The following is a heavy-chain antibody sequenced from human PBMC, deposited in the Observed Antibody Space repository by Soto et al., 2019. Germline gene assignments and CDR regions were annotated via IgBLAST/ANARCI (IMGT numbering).Heavy chain of an antibody. Sequence: GASLKVSCKASGYTFTSYGISWVRQAPGQGLEWMGWISAYNGNTNYAQKLQGRVTMTTDTSTSTAYMELRSLRSDDTAVYYCARFDSSGWLGRYYYYGMDVWGQGTTVTVS. J-gene: IGHJ6*02. CDR1: GYTFTSYG. V-gene: IGHV1-18*01. CDR2: ISAYNGNT. D-gene: IGHD6-19*01. CDR3: ARFDSSGWLGRYYYYGMDV.